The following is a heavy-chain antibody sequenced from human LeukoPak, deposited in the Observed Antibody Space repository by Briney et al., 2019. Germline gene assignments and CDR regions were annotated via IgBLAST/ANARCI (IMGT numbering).Heavy chain of an antibody. CDR1: GGSISSGDYY. J-gene: IGHJ4*02. Sequence: PSQTLSLTCTVSGGSISSGDYYWSWIRQPPGKGLEWIGYFYYSGSTYYNPSLKSRVTISVDTSKNQFSLKLSSVTAADTAVYYCARSFLTGYPFDYWGQGTLVTVSS. CDR2: FYYSGST. V-gene: IGHV4-30-4*01. D-gene: IGHD3-9*01. CDR3: ARSFLTGYPFDY.